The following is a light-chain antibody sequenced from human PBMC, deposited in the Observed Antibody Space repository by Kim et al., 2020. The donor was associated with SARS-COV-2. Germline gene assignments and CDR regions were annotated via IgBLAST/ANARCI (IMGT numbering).Light chain of an antibody. Sequence: QPVLTQPPSASASLGASVKLTCTLSSGHSRNAIAWHQQQPERGPRYLMKLNSDGSHTKGDGIPDRCSGSSSGAERYLTISSIQSEDEADYYCQTWDTCIHVFGGGTQLTVL. V-gene: IGLV4-69*01. CDR1: SGHSRNA. CDR2: LNSDGSH. CDR3: QTWDTCIHV. J-gene: IGLJ3*02.